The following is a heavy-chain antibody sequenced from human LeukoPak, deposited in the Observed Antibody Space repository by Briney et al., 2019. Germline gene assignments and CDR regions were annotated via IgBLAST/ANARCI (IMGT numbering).Heavy chain of an antibody. CDR3: AREHAAAGAFPDYFDY. CDR1: GYTFTSYY. CDR2: INAGNGNT. J-gene: IGHJ4*02. D-gene: IGHD6-13*01. V-gene: IGHV1-3*01. Sequence: ASVKVSCKASGYTFTSYYMHWVRQAPGQRLEWMGWINAGNGNTKYSQKFQGRVTITRDTSASTAYMELSSLRSEDTAVYYCAREHAAAGAFPDYFDYWGQGTLVTVSS.